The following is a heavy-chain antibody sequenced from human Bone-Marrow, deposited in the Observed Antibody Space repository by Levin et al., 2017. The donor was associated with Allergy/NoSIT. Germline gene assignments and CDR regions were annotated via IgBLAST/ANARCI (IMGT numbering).Heavy chain of an antibody. Sequence: GGSLRLSFVASGFTFSSYEMNWVRQAPGKGLEWVSYISNNGSSIYYSASVRGRFTISRDNAKNSVFLHMKSLRVEDTAFYYCARLSVHDFLWRSYRGYWGQGTLVAVSS. J-gene: IGHJ4*02. CDR1: GFTFSSYE. V-gene: IGHV3-48*03. D-gene: IGHD3-16*02. CDR2: ISNNGSSI. CDR3: ARLSVHDFLWRSYRGY.